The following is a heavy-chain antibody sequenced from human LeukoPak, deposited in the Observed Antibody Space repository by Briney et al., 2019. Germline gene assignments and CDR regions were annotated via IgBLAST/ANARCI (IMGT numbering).Heavy chain of an antibody. Sequence: PSETLSLTCTVSGYSISSGYYWGWIRQPPGKGLEWIGSIYHSGSTYYNPSLKSRVTISVDTSKNQFSLKLSSVTAADTAVYYCARIQTPDYYDSSGFDYWGQGTLVTVSS. V-gene: IGHV4-38-2*02. CDR3: ARIQTPDYYDSSGFDY. D-gene: IGHD3-22*01. CDR2: IYHSGST. J-gene: IGHJ4*02. CDR1: GYSISSGYY.